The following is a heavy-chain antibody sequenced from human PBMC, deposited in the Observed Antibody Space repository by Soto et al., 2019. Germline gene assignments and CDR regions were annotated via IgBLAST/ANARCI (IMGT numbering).Heavy chain of an antibody. V-gene: IGHV4-34*01. J-gene: IGHJ4*02. CDR1: GGSFSGYY. CDR2: INHSGST. CDR3: ARGGGRDGYSPCFDY. D-gene: IGHD5-18*01. Sequence: SETLSLTCAVYGGSFSGYYWSWIRQPPGKGLEWMGEINHSGSTNYNPSLKSRVTISVDTSKNQFSLKLSSVTAADTAVYYCARGGGRDGYSPCFDYWGQGTLVTVSS.